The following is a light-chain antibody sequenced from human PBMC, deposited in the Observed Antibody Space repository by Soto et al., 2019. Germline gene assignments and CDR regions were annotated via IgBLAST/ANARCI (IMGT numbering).Light chain of an antibody. CDR3: QQYINWPAYS. CDR1: ERISGNR. J-gene: IGKJ2*01. Sequence: SVLTQSPDTLSLSPGDRATLSCRARERISGNRVAWYQQKPGLPPRLLIYDVSTRASGTPDRFTGSASATDFTLTITSLRPEDFAVYYCQQYINWPAYSFGPGTKLEIK. V-gene: IGKV3D-20*02. CDR2: DVS.